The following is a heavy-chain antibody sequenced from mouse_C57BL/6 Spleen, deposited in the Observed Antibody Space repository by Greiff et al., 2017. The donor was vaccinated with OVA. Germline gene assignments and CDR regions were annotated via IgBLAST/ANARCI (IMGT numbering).Heavy chain of an antibody. CDR1: GYTFTNYW. V-gene: IGHV1-63*01. CDR3: ARAAGSDWYFDV. D-gene: IGHD1-1*01. J-gene: IGHJ1*03. Sequence: VKLMESGAELVRPGTSVKMSCKASGYTFTNYWIGWAKQRPGHGLEWIGDIYPGGGYTNYNEKFKGKATLTADKSSSTAYMQFSSLTSEDSAIYYCARAAGSDWYFDVWGTGTTVTVSS. CDR2: IYPGGGYT.